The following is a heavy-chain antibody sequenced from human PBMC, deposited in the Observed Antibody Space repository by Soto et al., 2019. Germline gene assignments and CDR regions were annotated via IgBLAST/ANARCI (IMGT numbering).Heavy chain of an antibody. J-gene: IGHJ5*02. D-gene: IGHD3-10*01. V-gene: IGHV2-5*02. Sequence: QITLKESGPTLVKPTQTLTLTCTFYGFSLTTRGVGVGWISHPPGKALECLALIYWDDDKRYSQSLKSILSISKDTSKSQVGLTMTNVDPVDRATYYCAHIPYYNQSDWFHPWCQGTLVLVSS. CDR2: IYWDDDK. CDR1: GFSLTTRGVG. CDR3: AHIPYYNQSDWFHP.